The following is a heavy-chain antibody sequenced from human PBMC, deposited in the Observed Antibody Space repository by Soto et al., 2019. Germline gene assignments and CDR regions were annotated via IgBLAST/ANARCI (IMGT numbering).Heavy chain of an antibody. J-gene: IGHJ4*02. CDR2: INSDGSST. Sequence: GGSLRLSCAASGFTFSSYWMHWVRQAPGKGLVWVSRINSDGSSTSYADSVKGRFTISRDNAKNSLYLQMNSLRAEDTAVYYCARDRNYYDSSGYSDYWGQGTLVTVSS. D-gene: IGHD3-22*01. CDR1: GFTFSSYW. CDR3: ARDRNYYDSSGYSDY. V-gene: IGHV3-74*01.